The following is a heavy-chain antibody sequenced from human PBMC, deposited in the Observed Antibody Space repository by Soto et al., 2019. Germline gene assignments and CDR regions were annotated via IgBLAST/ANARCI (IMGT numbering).Heavy chain of an antibody. CDR3: AHRPIAARPYNWFDP. Sequence: SGPTLVNPTQTLTLTCAFSGFSLSTSGVGVGWVRQPPGKALEWLALIYWNDDKRYSPSLKSRLTITTDTSKNQVVLTMTNMDPVDTATYYCAHRPIAARPYNWFDPWGQGTRVTVSS. J-gene: IGHJ5*02. CDR1: GFSLSTSGVG. CDR2: IYWNDDK. V-gene: IGHV2-5*01. D-gene: IGHD6-6*01.